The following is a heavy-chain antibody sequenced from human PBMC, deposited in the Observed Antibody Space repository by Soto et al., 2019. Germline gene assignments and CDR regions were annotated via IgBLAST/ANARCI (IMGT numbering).Heavy chain of an antibody. CDR2: IYYSGTT. Sequence: PSETLSLTXAVSGYSISSSNWWGWIRQPPGKGLEWIGYIYYSGTTYYNPSLKSRVTMSVDTSKNQFSLKLSSVTAADTAVYYCARDLKGSTCYDYWGQGTLVTV. J-gene: IGHJ4*02. CDR3: ARDLKGSTCYDY. V-gene: IGHV4-28*03. CDR1: GYSISSSNW. D-gene: IGHD6-13*01.